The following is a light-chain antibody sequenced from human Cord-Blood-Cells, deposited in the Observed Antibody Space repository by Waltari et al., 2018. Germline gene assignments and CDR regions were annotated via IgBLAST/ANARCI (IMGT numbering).Light chain of an antibody. Sequence: IVMTQSPLSLPVTPGEQASISCRSSQSLLHSNGYNYLDWYLQKPGQSPQLLIYLGSNRASGVPDRFSGSGSGTDFTLKISRVEAEDVGVYYCMQALQTRYTFGQGTKLEIK. CDR1: QSLLHSNGYNY. CDR2: LGS. V-gene: IGKV2-28*01. J-gene: IGKJ2*01. CDR3: MQALQTRYT.